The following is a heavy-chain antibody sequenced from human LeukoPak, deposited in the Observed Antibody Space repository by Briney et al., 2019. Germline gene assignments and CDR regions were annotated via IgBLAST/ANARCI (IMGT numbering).Heavy chain of an antibody. CDR3: AKDWGNGNPVLRYFDWLSPFDY. D-gene: IGHD3-9*01. Sequence: GGTLRLSCAASGFTFSSYGMSWVRQAPGKGLEWVSAISGSGGSTYYADSVKGRFTISRDNSKNTLYLQMNSLRAEDTAVYYCAKDWGNGNPVLRYFDWLSPFDYWGQGTLVTVSS. CDR2: ISGSGGST. V-gene: IGHV3-23*01. CDR1: GFTFSSYG. J-gene: IGHJ4*02.